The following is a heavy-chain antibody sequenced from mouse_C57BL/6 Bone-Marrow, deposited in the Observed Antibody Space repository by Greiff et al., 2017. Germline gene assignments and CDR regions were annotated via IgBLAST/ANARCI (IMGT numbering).Heavy chain of an antibody. CDR1: GYTFTSYW. J-gene: IGHJ2*01. CDR3: ARYMGGNHGDFDY. CDR2: IDPSDSYT. V-gene: IGHV1-50*01. D-gene: IGHD2-1*01. Sequence: VQLQQPGAELVKPGASVKLSCKASGYTFTSYWMQWVKQRPGQGLEWIGEIDPSDSYTNYNQKFKGKATLTVDTSSSTAYMQLSSLTSEDSAVYYCARYMGGNHGDFDYWGQGTTLTVSS.